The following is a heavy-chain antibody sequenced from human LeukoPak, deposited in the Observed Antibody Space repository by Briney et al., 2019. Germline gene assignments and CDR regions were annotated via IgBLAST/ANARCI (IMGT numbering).Heavy chain of an antibody. J-gene: IGHJ4*02. CDR2: IGTAGDT. CDR1: GFTFSSYD. CDR3: ARGSSSWYYFDY. V-gene: IGHV3-13*01. D-gene: IGHD6-13*01. Sequence: GGSLRLSCAASGFTFSSYDMHWVRHATGKGLEWVSAIGTAGDTYYPGSVKGRFTISRENAKNSLYLQMNSLRAGDTAVYYCARGSSSWYYFDYWGQGTLVTVSS.